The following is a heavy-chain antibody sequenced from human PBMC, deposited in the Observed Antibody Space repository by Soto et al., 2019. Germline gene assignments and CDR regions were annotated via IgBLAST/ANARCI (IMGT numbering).Heavy chain of an antibody. V-gene: IGHV2-5*01. CDR1: GFSLSTSGRT. Sequence: QITLKESGPTLVKPTETLTLTCSVSGFSLSTSGRTLGWIRQPPGKAPEWLALGGQYSPSLQSRVTFTKDTSKNQVVLTLTDMYPADTATYYCTLRQDSSRGPIYWGQGILVTVSS. D-gene: IGHD6-13*01. CDR3: TLRQDSSRGPIY. CDR2: GG. J-gene: IGHJ4*02.